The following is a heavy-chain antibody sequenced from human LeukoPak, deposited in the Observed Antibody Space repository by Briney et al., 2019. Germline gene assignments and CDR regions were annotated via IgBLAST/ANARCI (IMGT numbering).Heavy chain of an antibody. D-gene: IGHD3-22*01. CDR2: ISTSSSTM. Sequence: PGGSLRLSCVASGFTFSSYNINWVRQAPGKGLEWVSYISTSSSTMYYAGSVKGRFTISRDNAKNSLYLQMNSLRAEDTAVYYCARSAGYFYDSSGYPGNFDYWGQGTLVTVSS. CDR1: GFTFSSYN. J-gene: IGHJ4*02. V-gene: IGHV3-48*04. CDR3: ARSAGYFYDSSGYPGNFDY.